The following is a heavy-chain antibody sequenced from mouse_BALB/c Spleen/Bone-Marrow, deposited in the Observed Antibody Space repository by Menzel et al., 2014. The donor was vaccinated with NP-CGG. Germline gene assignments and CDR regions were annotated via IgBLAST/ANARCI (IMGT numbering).Heavy chain of an antibody. J-gene: IGHJ4*01. CDR1: GFNIKDTY. CDR2: IDPANGNT. V-gene: IGHV14-3*02. CDR3: ARREYYAMDY. Sequence: VHVKQSGAELVKPGASVKLSCTASGFNIKDTYMHWVKQRPEQGPEWIGRIDPANGNTKYDPKFQGKATITADTSSNTAYLQLSSLTSEDTAVYYCARREYYAMDYWGQGTSVTVSS.